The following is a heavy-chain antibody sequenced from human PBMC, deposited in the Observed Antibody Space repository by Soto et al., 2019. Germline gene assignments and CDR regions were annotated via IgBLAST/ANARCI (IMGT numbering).Heavy chain of an antibody. CDR2: INHSGST. J-gene: IGHJ6*03. CDR1: GGSFSGYY. Sequence: SETLSLTCAVYGGSFSGYYWSWIRQPPGKGLEWIGEINHSGSTNYNPSLKSRVTISVDTSKNQFSLKLSSVTAADTAVYYCARGGDIVVVPAARSGYHYYMDVWGKGTTVTVSS. V-gene: IGHV4-34*01. D-gene: IGHD2-2*01. CDR3: ARGGDIVVVPAARSGYHYYMDV.